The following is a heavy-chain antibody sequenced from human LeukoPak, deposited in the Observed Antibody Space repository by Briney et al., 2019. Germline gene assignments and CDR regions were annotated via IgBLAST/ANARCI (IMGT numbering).Heavy chain of an antibody. J-gene: IGHJ4*02. Sequence: PGGSLSLSYEASGFTFRSYGTLWVRQAPAKRLEWVAFIRLDGSNKYYDDSVEGRFTISRDNSKKTLYLQMNILRAHGHAVDYCARGPSGIVLMVYAIQGSDYWGQGTLVTVSS. CDR1: GFTFRSYG. V-gene: IGHV3-30*02. CDR3: ARGPSGIVLMVYAIQGSDY. CDR2: IRLDGSNK. D-gene: IGHD2-8*01.